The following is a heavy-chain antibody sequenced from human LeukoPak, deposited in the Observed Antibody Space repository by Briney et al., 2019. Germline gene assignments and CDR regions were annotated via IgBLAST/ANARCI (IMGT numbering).Heavy chain of an antibody. CDR1: GGSISSSSYY. CDR2: IYYSGST. CDR3: ASGYSSSWYYLAYYYYGMDV. Sequence: SETLSLTCTVSGGSISSSSYYWGWIRQPPGKGLEWIGSIYYSGSTYYNPSLKSRVTISVDTSKNQFSLKLSSVTAADTAVYYCASGYSSSWYYLAYYYYGMDVWGQGTTVTVSS. J-gene: IGHJ6*02. V-gene: IGHV4-39*07. D-gene: IGHD6-13*01.